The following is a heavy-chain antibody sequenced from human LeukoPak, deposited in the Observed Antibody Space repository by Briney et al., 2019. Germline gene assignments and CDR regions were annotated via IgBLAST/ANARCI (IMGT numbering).Heavy chain of an antibody. CDR1: GFTFSSYS. CDR2: ISSSSSYI. J-gene: IGHJ4*02. CDR3: GEGSGPGDFLTGYYRKKDL. Sequence: GGSLRLSCAASGFTFSSYSMNWVRQAPGKGLEWVSSISSSSSYIYYADSVKGRFTISRDNAKNSLYLQMNSLRAEDTAVYYWGEGSGPGDFLTGYYRKKDLWGQGTLVTVSS. V-gene: IGHV3-21*01. D-gene: IGHD3-9*01.